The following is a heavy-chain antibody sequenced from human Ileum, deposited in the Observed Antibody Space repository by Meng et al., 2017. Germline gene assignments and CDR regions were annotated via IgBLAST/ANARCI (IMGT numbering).Heavy chain of an antibody. CDR3: AREPPAAAGTGADY. J-gene: IGHJ4*02. Sequence: QVQLQVSGPGLVMPSQTPSLICTFSVGSISSGGYYWSWIRQHPGKGLEWIGYIYYSGTTYYNPSLKSRVTISVDTSKNQFSLKLSSVTAADTAVYYCAREPPAAAGTGADYWSQGTLVTVSS. CDR1: VGSISSGGYY. CDR2: IYYSGTT. V-gene: IGHV4-31*03. D-gene: IGHD6-13*01.